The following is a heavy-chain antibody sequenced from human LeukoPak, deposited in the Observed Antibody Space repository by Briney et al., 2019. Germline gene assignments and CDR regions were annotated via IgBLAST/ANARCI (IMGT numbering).Heavy chain of an antibody. D-gene: IGHD6-13*01. CDR2: IDWDDDK. CDR1: GFSLSTSGMC. V-gene: IGHV2-70*11. CDR3: ARLPFTSSWTTLDY. Sequence: SGPALVKPTQTLTLTCTFSGFSLSTSGMCVSWIRQPPGKALEWLARIDWDDDKHYSTSLKTRLTISKDTSKNQVVLTMTNMDPVDTATYSCARLPFTSSWTTLDYWGQGILVTVSS. J-gene: IGHJ4*02.